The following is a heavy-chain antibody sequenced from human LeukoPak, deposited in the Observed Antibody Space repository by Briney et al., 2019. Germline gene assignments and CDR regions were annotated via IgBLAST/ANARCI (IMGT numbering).Heavy chain of an antibody. D-gene: IGHD6-13*01. Sequence: GGSLRLSCAASGFTFSSYGMHWVRQAPGKGLEWVAFIRDDGSNKYYADSVKGRFTISRDNSKNTLYLQMNSLRAEDTAVYYCAKDLKARQQLVPANWFDPWGQGTLVTVSS. V-gene: IGHV3-30*02. CDR1: GFTFSSYG. CDR3: AKDLKARQQLVPANWFDP. CDR2: IRDDGSNK. J-gene: IGHJ5*02.